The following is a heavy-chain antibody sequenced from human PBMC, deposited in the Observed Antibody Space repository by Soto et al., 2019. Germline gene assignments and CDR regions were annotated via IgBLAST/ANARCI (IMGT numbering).Heavy chain of an antibody. CDR2: INAGNGNT. CDR1: GYTFTGYA. J-gene: IGHJ4*02. CDR3: VRDPDGHIDFDY. Sequence: ASVKVSCKASGYTFTGYAMHWVRQAPGQRLEWMGWINAGNGNTKYAQKVQGRVTMTTDTSTSTAFMELRSLRFDDTAVYYCVRDPDGHIDFDYWGQGTLVTVSS. V-gene: IGHV1-3*01.